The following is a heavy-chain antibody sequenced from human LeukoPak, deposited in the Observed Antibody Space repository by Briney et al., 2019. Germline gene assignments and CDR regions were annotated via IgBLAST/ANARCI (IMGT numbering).Heavy chain of an antibody. CDR2: INHSGST. CDR1: SGSFSGYY. V-gene: IGHV4-34*01. J-gene: IGHJ6*02. CDR3: ATLGYYYGMDV. Sequence: SETLSLTCAVYSGSFSGYYWTWIRQPPGKGLEWIGEINHSGSTNYNPSLKSRVTISVDTSKNQFSLKLSSVTAADTAVYYCATLGYYYGMDVWGQGTTVTVSS.